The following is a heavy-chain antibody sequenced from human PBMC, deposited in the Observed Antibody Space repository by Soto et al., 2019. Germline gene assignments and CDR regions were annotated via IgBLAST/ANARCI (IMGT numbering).Heavy chain of an antibody. V-gene: IGHV1-69*12. CDR1: GVTFRSDV. CDR3: ARAGWGEGRNYYYGMDV. CDR2: IIPVLGTA. D-gene: IGHD6-19*01. Sequence: QVQLVQSGAEVKKPGSSVKVSCKASGVTFRSDVVNWVRQAPGQGLEWMGGIIPVLGTANYAQMFQGRVPISADESTSTAYMELSSLRSNDTAMYYCARAGWGEGRNYYYGMDVWGQGTTVTVSS. J-gene: IGHJ6*02.